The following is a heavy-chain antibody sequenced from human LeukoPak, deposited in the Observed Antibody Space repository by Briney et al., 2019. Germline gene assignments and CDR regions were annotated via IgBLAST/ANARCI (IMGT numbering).Heavy chain of an antibody. J-gene: IGHJ6*03. CDR3: ARAYGDYVPGYYYYMDV. D-gene: IGHD4-17*01. Sequence: PGGSLRLSRAASGFTFSSYSMNWVRQAPGKGLEGVSSISSSSSYIYYADSVKGRFTISRDNAKNSLYLQMNSLRAEDTAVYYCARAYGDYVPGYYYYMDVWGKGTTVTVSS. CDR1: GFTFSSYS. V-gene: IGHV3-21*01. CDR2: ISSSSSYI.